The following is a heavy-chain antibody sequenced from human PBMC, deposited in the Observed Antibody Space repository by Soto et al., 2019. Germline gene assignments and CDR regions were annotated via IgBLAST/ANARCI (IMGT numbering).Heavy chain of an antibody. CDR3: ARDHCGGYETAANAFDI. D-gene: IGHD2-21*01. J-gene: IGHJ3*02. V-gene: IGHV4-4*02. Sequence: SETLSLTCAVSGGSISSSNWWSWVRQPPGKGLEWIGEIYHSGSTNYNPSLKSRVTISVDKSKNQFSLKLSSVTAADTAVYYCARDHCGGYETAANAFDICAQGTMVTVSS. CDR1: GGSISSSNW. CDR2: IYHSGST.